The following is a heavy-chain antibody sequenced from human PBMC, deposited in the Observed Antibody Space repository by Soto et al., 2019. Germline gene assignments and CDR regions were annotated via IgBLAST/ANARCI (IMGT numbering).Heavy chain of an antibody. CDR3: AGSRFLGNYYYYYGMDV. Sequence: GGSLRLSCAASGFTVSSNYMSWVRQAPGKGLEWVSVIYSGGSTYYADSVKGRFTISRHNSKTTLYLQMNSLRAEDTAVYYCAGSRFLGNYYYYYGMDVWGQGTTVTVSS. CDR2: IYSGGST. D-gene: IGHD7-27*01. J-gene: IGHJ6*02. CDR1: GFTVSSNY. V-gene: IGHV3-53*04.